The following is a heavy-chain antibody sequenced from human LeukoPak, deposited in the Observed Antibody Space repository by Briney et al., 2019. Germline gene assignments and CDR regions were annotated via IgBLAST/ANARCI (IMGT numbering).Heavy chain of an antibody. D-gene: IGHD6-13*01. Sequence: GGSLRLSCAASGFTFRNYAMSWVRQAPGKGLEWVSGISESGGSTYYADSVKGRFTISRDNSKDTLYLQMNSLRADDTAIYYCARGPTIIGGPGKGYFDYWGQEILVLVSS. J-gene: IGHJ4*02. CDR1: GFTFRNYA. CDR2: ISESGGST. CDR3: ARGPTIIGGPGKGYFDY. V-gene: IGHV3-23*01.